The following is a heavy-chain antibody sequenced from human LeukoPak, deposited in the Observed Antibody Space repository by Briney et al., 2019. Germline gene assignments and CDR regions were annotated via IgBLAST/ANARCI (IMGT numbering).Heavy chain of an antibody. J-gene: IGHJ4*02. D-gene: IGHD3-9*01. V-gene: IGHV3-74*01. CDR3: ARMRGYDILTGYYHPALFDY. CDR1: GFTFRDFW. Sequence: GGSLRLSCVVSGFTFRDFWMHWVRQVPGKGLVWVARINSDGSGTTYADSVKGRFTISRDNAKNSLYLQMNSLRAEDTAVYYCARMRGYDILTGYYHPALFDYWGQGTLVTVSS. CDR2: INSDGSGT.